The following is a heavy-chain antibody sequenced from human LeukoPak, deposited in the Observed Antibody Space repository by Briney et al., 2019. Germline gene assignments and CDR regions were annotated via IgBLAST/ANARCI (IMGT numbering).Heavy chain of an antibody. Sequence: GESLKISCKGSAYNLSNIWIAWVRQMPGNGLEWVGIIYLGDSDTRYSPSFEGQVTISADKSISTAYLQWSSLKASDTAMYYCARRRRLWHPYYFDSWGPGTLVTVSS. D-gene: IGHD2-21*01. CDR1: AYNLSNIW. J-gene: IGHJ4*02. V-gene: IGHV5-51*01. CDR3: ARRRRLWHPYYFDS. CDR2: IYLGDSDT.